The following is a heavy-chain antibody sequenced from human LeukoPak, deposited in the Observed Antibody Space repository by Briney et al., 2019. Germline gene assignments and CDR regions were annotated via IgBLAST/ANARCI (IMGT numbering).Heavy chain of an antibody. Sequence: PSQTLALTCTVSGGSISSGGYYWSWLRQHPGKGLEGIGYIYYSWSTFYSPSPKSRVTISVDTSKNQFSPRLRSVTAADTAVYYCARAADHYDSSGYAFDYWGQGPLVTVSS. V-gene: IGHV4-31*03. CDR1: GGSISSGGYY. J-gene: IGHJ4*02. CDR2: IYYSWST. CDR3: ARAADHYDSSGYAFDY. D-gene: IGHD3-22*01.